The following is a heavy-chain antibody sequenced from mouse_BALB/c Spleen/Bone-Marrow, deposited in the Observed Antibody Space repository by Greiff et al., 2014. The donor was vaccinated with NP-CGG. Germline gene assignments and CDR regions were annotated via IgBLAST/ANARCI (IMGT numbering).Heavy chain of an antibody. D-gene: IGHD2-1*01. CDR2: INLSNGGT. V-gene: IGHV1S81*02. J-gene: IGHJ2*01. CDR1: GYTFTSYY. Sequence: QVQLKQSGAELVKPGASVKLSCKASGYTFTSYYMYWVKQRPGQGLEWTGEINLSNGGTNFNEKFKSKATLTVDKSSSTAYMQLSSLTSEDSAVYYCTRYGNYYFDYWGQGTTLTVSS. CDR3: TRYGNYYFDY.